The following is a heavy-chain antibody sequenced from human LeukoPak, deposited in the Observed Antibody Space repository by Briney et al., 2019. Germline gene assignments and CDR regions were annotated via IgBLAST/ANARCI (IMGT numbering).Heavy chain of an antibody. D-gene: IGHD6-19*01. CDR2: INVAVSVT. CDR1: GFTSSADG. V-gene: IGHV3-74*01. J-gene: IGHJ6*02. Sequence: TPSPSRAASGFTSSADGVPWVPQAPGHGLGWLSPINVAVSVTRYADSVKGRFTIARDNAKNTLYLQMNSLRAEDTAVYYCARAPIDFSSGWYFGYYYYGMDVWGQGTTVTVSS. CDR3: ARAPIDFSSGWYFGYYYYGMDV.